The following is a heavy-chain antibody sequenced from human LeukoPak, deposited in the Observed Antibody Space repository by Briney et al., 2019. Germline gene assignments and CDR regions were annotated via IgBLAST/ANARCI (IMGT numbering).Heavy chain of an antibody. V-gene: IGHV3-21*01. D-gene: IGHD2-2*01. CDR1: GFTFSSYS. CDR2: ISSSSSYI. Sequence: GGSLRLSCAASGFTFSSYSMNWVRQAPGKGLEWVSSISSSSSYIYYADSVKGRFTISRDNAKNSLYLQMNSLRAEDAAVYYCARGKGYCSSTSCKGHFDYWGQGTLVTVSS. CDR3: ARGKGYCSSTSCKGHFDY. J-gene: IGHJ4*02.